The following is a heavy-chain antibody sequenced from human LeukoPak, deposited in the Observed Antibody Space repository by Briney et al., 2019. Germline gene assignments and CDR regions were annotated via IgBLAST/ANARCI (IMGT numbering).Heavy chain of an antibody. J-gene: IGHJ6*03. V-gene: IGHV1-46*01. CDR1: GYTFTSCY. Sequence: ASVKVSCKASGYTFTSCYMHWVRQAHGQGLERVGIINTRGGSTNCAQKFQGRVTMTRDTSTSTVYMELSSLRSEDTAVYYCARDYQGYCSGGSCYSSYYYYYMDVWGKGTTVTVSS. CDR3: ARDYQGYCSGGSCYSSYYYYYMDV. CDR2: INTRGGST. D-gene: IGHD2-15*01.